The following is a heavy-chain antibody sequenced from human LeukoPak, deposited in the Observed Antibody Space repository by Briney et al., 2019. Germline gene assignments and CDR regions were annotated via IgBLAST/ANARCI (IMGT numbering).Heavy chain of an antibody. D-gene: IGHD6-6*01. CDR1: GFTFSSIS. Sequence: SGGSLRFSGAASGFTFSSISRKWVAQAQGKGLEGVSSISSSSSYIYYADSVKGRFTISRDNAKNSLYLQMNSLRAEDTAVYYCARDRHRSSSLDYWGQGTLVTVSS. V-gene: IGHV3-21*01. CDR2: ISSSSSYI. CDR3: ARDRHRSSSLDY. J-gene: IGHJ4*02.